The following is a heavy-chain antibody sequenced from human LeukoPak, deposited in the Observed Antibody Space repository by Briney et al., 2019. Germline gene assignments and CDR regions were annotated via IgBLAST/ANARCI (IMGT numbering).Heavy chain of an antibody. V-gene: IGHV3-21*04. CDR3: AKDYSSGYYYGYYGMDV. CDR1: GFTFSSYS. J-gene: IGHJ6*02. Sequence: GGSLRLSCAASGFTFSSYSMNWVRQAPGKGLEWVSSISSSSSYIYYADSVKGRFTISRDNAKNSLYLQMNSLRAEDTAVYYCAKDYSSGYYYGYYGMDVWGQGTTVTVSS. D-gene: IGHD3-22*01. CDR2: ISSSSSYI.